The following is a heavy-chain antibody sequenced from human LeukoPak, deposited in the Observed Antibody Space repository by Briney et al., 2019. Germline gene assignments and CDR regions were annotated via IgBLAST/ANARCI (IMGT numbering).Heavy chain of an antibody. CDR2: MNQDGSQT. CDR3: GREPRGFQPI. J-gene: IGHJ4*02. CDR1: GFTFSAYW. V-gene: IGHV3-7*01. Sequence: GGSLRLSRAASGFTFSAYWVGSVRHAPGEGLEWVAMMNQDGSQTFYVDSVQGRLTISRDNAKNALYLQMNSLRVEDTAVYYCGREPRGFQPIWGQGTLVAVSS.